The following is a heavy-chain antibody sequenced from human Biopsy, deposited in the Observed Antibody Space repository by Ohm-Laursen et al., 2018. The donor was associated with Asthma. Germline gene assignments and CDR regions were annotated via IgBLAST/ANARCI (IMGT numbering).Heavy chain of an antibody. CDR1: VGSISVSNW. Sequence: TLSLTCDVSVGSISVSNWWSWVRQPPGRGLEWIGQLYHLGNANYNPSLKSRVTMSVDKSKNQFSLKLTSVTAADTAVYFCARRWRSYDSSNYYLDQWGQGTLVTVSS. CDR2: LYHLGNA. V-gene: IGHV4-4*01. J-gene: IGHJ4*02. CDR3: ARRWRSYDSSNYYLDQ. D-gene: IGHD3-22*01.